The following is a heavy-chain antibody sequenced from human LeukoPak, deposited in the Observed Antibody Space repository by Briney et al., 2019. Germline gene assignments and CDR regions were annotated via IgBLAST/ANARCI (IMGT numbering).Heavy chain of an antibody. CDR3: ARGDFLSKDV. CDR2: INHSGST. V-gene: IGHV4-34*01. Sequence: SETLSLTCTVSGGSISSYYWSWIRQPPGKGLEWIGEINHSGSTNYSPSLKSRVTISVDTSKIQFSLKLNSVTAADTAVYYCARGDFLSKDVWGQGTTVTVSS. CDR1: GGSISSYY. D-gene: IGHD3-3*01. J-gene: IGHJ6*02.